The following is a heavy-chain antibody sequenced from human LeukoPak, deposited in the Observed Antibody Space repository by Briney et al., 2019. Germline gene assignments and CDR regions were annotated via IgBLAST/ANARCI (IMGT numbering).Heavy chain of an antibody. J-gene: IGHJ4*02. D-gene: IGHD3-16*01. CDR1: GFTFISYT. CDR2: TSSDGDK. CDR3: ARERGIRALYFDN. V-gene: IGHV3-30*04. Sequence: PGRSLRLSCAASGFTFISYTMHWVRRAPGKGLEWVALTSSDGDKYFADSVQGRFTISRDNSRNTVYLQLGSLRPDDTAVYYCARERGIRALYFDNWGQGTLVTVSS.